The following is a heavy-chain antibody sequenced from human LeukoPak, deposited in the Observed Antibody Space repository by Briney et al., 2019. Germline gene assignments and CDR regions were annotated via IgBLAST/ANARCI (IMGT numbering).Heavy chain of an antibody. Sequence: GGSLRLSCKASGFTFNNYGLHWVRQAPGKGLEWVANIKEDGSEKYYVDSVKGRFTISRDNAKNSLYLQMNSLRAEDTAVYYCTRDLGYDTFVYWGQGTLVTVSS. V-gene: IGHV3-7*01. CDR3: TRDLGYDTFVY. D-gene: IGHD3-16*01. CDR1: GFTFNNYG. CDR2: IKEDGSEK. J-gene: IGHJ4*02.